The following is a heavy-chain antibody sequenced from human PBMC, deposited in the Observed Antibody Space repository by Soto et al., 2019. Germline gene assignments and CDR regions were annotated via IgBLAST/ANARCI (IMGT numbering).Heavy chain of an antibody. J-gene: IGHJ6*02. CDR2: ISSSGSTI. CDR3: ARGEQLGPYYGMDV. V-gene: IGHV3-11*01. Sequence: QRLSCAASGFTFSDYYMSWIRQAPGRGLEWVSYISSSGSTIYYADSVKGRFTISRDNAKNSLYLQMNSLRAEDTAVYYCARGEQLGPYYGMDVWGQGTTVTVSS. CDR1: GFTFSDYY. D-gene: IGHD6-13*01.